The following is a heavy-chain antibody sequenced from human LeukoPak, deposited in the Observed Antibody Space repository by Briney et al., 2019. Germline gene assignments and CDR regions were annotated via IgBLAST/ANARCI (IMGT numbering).Heavy chain of an antibody. CDR1: GFTFSSYE. CDR3: ARGNWGRVTRYYYYYMDV. CDR2: ISSSGSTI. J-gene: IGHJ6*03. V-gene: IGHV3-48*03. Sequence: PGGSLRLSCAASGFTFSSYERNWVRQAPGKGLEWVSYISSSGSTIYYADSVKGRFTVSRDNAKNSLYLQMNSLRAEDTAVYYCARGNWGRVTRYYYYYMDVWGKGTTVTVSS. D-gene: IGHD7-27*01.